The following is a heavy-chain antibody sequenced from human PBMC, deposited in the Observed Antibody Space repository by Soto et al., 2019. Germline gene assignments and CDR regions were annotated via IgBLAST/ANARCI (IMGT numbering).Heavy chain of an antibody. J-gene: IGHJ4*02. CDR1: GGSLSGYY. Sequence: QVQLQQWGAGLLKPSETLSLTCAVYGGSLSGYYWNWIRQPPGKGLECIGEINHSGDTNYNSSLKSRVTISVDTSKNQFSLKLSSVTAADTAVYYCARGWGRIFDYWGQGTLVTVSS. CDR2: INHSGDT. D-gene: IGHD7-27*01. CDR3: ARGWGRIFDY. V-gene: IGHV4-34*01.